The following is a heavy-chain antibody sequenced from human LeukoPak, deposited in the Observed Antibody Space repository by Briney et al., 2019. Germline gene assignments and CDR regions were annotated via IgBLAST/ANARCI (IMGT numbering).Heavy chain of an antibody. J-gene: IGHJ6*03. D-gene: IGHD6-13*01. Sequence: SGGSLRLSCAAAGFTFSSYAMSWVSQAPGKGLEWVSAISGSGGSTYYADSVKGRFTISRDNSKNTLYLQMSSLRAEDTAVYYCAKDGAAAGRNYYCYYMDVWGKGTTVTVSS. CDR3: AKDGAAAGRNYYCYYMDV. V-gene: IGHV3-23*01. CDR1: GFTFSSYA. CDR2: ISGSGGST.